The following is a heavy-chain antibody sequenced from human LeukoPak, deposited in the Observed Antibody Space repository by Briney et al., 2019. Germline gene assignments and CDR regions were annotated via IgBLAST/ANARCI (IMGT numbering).Heavy chain of an antibody. J-gene: IGHJ6*03. CDR1: GYTFTSYG. CDR3: AKVYLTTIYYYYYMDV. Sequence: ASVKVSCKASGYTFTSYGISWVRQAPGQGLEWMGWISAYNGNTNYAQKLQGRVTMTTDTSTSTAYMELRSLRSDDTAVYYCAKVYLTTIYYYYYMDVWGKGTTVTVSS. D-gene: IGHD4/OR15-4a*01. CDR2: ISAYNGNT. V-gene: IGHV1-18*01.